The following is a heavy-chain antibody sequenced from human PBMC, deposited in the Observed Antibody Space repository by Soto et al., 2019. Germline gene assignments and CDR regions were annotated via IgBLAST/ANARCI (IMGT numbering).Heavy chain of an antibody. CDR1: GGSISSSSYH. Sequence: PSETLSLTCTVSGGSISSSSYHWGWIRQPPGKGLEWIGSIYYSGSTYYNPSLKSRVTISVDTSKNQFSLKLSSVTAADTAVYYCARQAGFRYYFDYWGQGTLVTVS. D-gene: IGHD3-10*01. J-gene: IGHJ4*02. CDR2: IYYSGST. V-gene: IGHV4-39*01. CDR3: ARQAGFRYYFDY.